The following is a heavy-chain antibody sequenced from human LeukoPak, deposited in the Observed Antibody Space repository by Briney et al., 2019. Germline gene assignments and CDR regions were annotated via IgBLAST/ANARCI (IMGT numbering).Heavy chain of an antibody. J-gene: IGHJ6*03. V-gene: IGHV3-23*01. D-gene: IGHD6-19*01. CDR1: GFTFSSYG. Sequence: GGSLRLSCAASGFTFSSYGMSWVRQAPGKGLEWVSAISGSGGSTYYADSVKGRFTISRDNSKNTLYLQMNSLRAEDTAVYYCAKDGDSSGWYDYYYYYYMDVWGKGTTVTVSS. CDR2: ISGSGGST. CDR3: AKDGDSSGWYDYYYYYYMDV.